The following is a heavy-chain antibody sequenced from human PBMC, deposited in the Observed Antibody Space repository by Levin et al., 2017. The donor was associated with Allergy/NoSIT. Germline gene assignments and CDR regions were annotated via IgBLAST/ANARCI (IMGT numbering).Heavy chain of an antibody. CDR3: ARDLLRIALNLGRSEGT. CDR1: GFTFSSYS. CDR2: ISSSSSYI. D-gene: IGHD3-16*01. Sequence: PGGSLRLSCAASGFTFSSYSMNWVRQAPGKGLEWVSSISSSSSYIYYADSVKGRFTISRDNAKNSLYLQMNSLRAEDTAVYYCARDLLRIALNLGRSEGTWGQGTLVTVSS. V-gene: IGHV3-21*01. J-gene: IGHJ4*02.